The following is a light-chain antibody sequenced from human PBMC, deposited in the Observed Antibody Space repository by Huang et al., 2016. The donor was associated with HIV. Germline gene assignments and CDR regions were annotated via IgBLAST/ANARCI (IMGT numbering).Light chain of an antibody. CDR2: EAF. J-gene: IGKJ2*01. Sequence: DIVMTQTPLSLSVTPGQPASISCKSSQSLLHSDRKTYSYWYQQKPGQSPQLLIYEAFNRFSGVPDRFSGSGSGTDFTLKISRVEAEDVGVYYCMQSIQLPRIFGQGTKLEIK. CDR3: MQSIQLPRI. CDR1: QSLLHSDRKTY. V-gene: IGKV2D-29*02.